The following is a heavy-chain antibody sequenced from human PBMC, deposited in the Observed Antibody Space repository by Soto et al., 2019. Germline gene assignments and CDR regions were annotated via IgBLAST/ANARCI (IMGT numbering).Heavy chain of an antibody. D-gene: IGHD2-21*02. CDR2: INPSGGST. CDR3: ARDFKAYCGGDCYYSYGMDV. Sequence: ASVKVACKASGYTFTSYYMHWVRQAPGEGLEWMGIINPSGGSTSYAQKFQGRVTMTRDTSTSTVYMELSSLRSEDTAVYYCARDFKAYCGGDCYYSYGMDVWGQGTTVTVSS. J-gene: IGHJ6*02. CDR1: GYTFTSYY. V-gene: IGHV1-46*01.